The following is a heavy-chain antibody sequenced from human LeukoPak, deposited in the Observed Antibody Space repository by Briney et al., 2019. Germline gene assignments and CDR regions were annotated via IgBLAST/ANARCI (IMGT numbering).Heavy chain of an antibody. Sequence: ASVKVSRKASGYSFTNYGITWVRQAPGQGLEWMGCTSVYSGNTNYAQKLQGRVTMTTDTSTSTAYMEVRSLRSDDTAVYYCARGDDAFDIWGQGTMVTVSS. J-gene: IGHJ3*02. CDR1: GYSFTNYG. CDR2: TSVYSGNT. V-gene: IGHV1-18*01. CDR3: ARGDDAFDI.